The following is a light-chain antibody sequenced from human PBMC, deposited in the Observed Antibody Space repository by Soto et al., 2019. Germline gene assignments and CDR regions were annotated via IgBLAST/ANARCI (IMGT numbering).Light chain of an antibody. J-gene: IGKJ4*01. Sequence: AIQMTQSPSFLSASVGDRVTITCRASQGISSYLAWYQLKPGKAPKLLIYDASSLESGVPSRFSGSGSGTEFTLTISSLQPDDFATYYCQQYNSYPLTFGGGTKVDI. CDR2: DAS. V-gene: IGKV1-13*02. CDR3: QQYNSYPLT. CDR1: QGISSY.